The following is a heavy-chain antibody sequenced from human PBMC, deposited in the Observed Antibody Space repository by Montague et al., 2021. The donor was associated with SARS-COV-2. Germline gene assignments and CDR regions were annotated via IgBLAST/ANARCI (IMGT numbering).Heavy chain of an antibody. CDR3: AGGPNMYGELADY. V-gene: IGHV4-39*01. CDR1: GVSMSRNNYC. D-gene: IGHD4-17*01. CDR2: VYYSGNT. Sequence: SETLSLTCTISGVSMSRNNYCWSWLRQPPGKGLEWIANVYYSGNTYYNLSRKSRVTISADTSKNPFSLKLGSVTAADTAVYYCAGGPNMYGELADYWGQGTLVTVSS. J-gene: IGHJ4*02.